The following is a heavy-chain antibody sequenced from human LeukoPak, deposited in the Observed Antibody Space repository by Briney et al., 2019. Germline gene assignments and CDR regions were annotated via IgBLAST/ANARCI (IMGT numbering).Heavy chain of an antibody. J-gene: IGHJ6*02. Sequence: SQTLSLTCAISGDSVSSNSAAWNWIRHSPSRGLEWLGRTYYRSKWYNEYAVSVRSRMTITSDTSKNQFSLQLNSVTPDDSAVYFCARVTTTRPPYYYYGLDVWGRGTTVTVSS. CDR1: GDSVSSNSAA. D-gene: IGHD1-1*01. V-gene: IGHV6-1*01. CDR2: TYYRSKWYN. CDR3: ARVTTTRPPYYYYGLDV.